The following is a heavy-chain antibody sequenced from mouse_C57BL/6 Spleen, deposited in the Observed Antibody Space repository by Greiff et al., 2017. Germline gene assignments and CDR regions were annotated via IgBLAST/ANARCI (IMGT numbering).Heavy chain of an antibody. CDR3: ARGEAYYDYDGAMDY. CDR1: GYAFSSYW. Sequence: VQLQQSGAELVKPGASVKISCKASGYAFSSYWMNWVKQRPGKGLEWIGQIYPGDGDTNYNGKFKGKATLTADKSSSTAYMQLSSLTSEDSAVYFCARGEAYYDYDGAMDYWGQGTSVTVSS. J-gene: IGHJ4*01. D-gene: IGHD2-4*01. CDR2: IYPGDGDT. V-gene: IGHV1-80*01.